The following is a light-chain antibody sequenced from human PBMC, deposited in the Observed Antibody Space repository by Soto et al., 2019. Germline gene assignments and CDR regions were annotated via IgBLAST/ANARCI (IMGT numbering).Light chain of an antibody. V-gene: IGLV1-44*01. CDR2: SSN. CDR1: NSNIGSNN. Sequence: QSVLTQPPSASGTPGQRVTVSCSGSNSNIGSNNVNLYQQLPGAAPKLLIYSSNQRPSGVPVRFSASTSGTSASLAISGLQSEDEADYYCASGDDSLSGNFVFAEGTKVTVL. J-gene: IGLJ1*01. CDR3: ASGDDSLSGNFV.